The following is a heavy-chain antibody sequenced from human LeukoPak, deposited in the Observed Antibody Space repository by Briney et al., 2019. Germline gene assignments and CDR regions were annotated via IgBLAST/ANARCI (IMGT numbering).Heavy chain of an antibody. CDR2: IYYSGST. V-gene: IGHV4-59*08. Sequence: PSETLSLTCTVSGGSISSYYWSWIQQPPGKGLEWIGYIYYSGSTNYNPSLKSRVTISVDTSKNQFSLKLSSVTAADTAVYYCARSMVRGVLSGMDVWGQGTTVTVSS. D-gene: IGHD3-10*01. J-gene: IGHJ6*02. CDR1: GGSISSYY. CDR3: ARSMVRGVLSGMDV.